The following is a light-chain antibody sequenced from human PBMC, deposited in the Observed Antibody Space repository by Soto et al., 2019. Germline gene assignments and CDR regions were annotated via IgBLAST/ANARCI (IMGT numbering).Light chain of an antibody. J-gene: IGKJ2*01. Sequence: DIQMTQSPSSLSASVGDRVTITCRASQSISSYLNWYQQKPGKAPKLLIYAASSLQSGVPSRFMGSGFWTDFTPPISSLQTEEFSTYHCPQSLSTTPYTFGQGTQLEIK. CDR3: PQSLSTTPYT. CDR2: AAS. V-gene: IGKV1-39*01. CDR1: QSISSY.